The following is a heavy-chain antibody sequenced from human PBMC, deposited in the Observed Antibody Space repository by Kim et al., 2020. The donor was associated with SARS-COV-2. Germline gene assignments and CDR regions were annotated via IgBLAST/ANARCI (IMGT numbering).Heavy chain of an antibody. J-gene: IGHJ4*01. D-gene: IGHD2-2*01. V-gene: IGHV4-59*08. CDR2: FHYSGSS. CDR1: GGSISSYY. Sequence: SETLSLTCTVSGGSISSYYWNWIRQPPGKGLEWIGYFHYSGSSNYNPSLKSRVTISVDTSNNQFSLNLRSVTAADTAVYSFARQEKGCSSYSCYAKNFD. CDR3: ARQEKGCSSYSCYAKNFD.